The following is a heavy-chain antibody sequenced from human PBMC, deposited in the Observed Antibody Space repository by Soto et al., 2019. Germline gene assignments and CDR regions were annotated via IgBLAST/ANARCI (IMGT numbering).Heavy chain of an antibody. CDR1: GFTFSSYA. V-gene: IGHV3-30-3*01. CDR2: ISYDGSNK. CDR3: ARDRDRYGYSGYDYYYYGMDV. D-gene: IGHD5-12*01. J-gene: IGHJ6*02. Sequence: GGSLRLSCAASGFTFSSYAMHWVRQAPGKGLEWVAVISYDGSNKYYADSVKGRFTISRDNSKNTLYLQMNSLRAEDTAVYYWARDRDRYGYSGYDYYYYGMDVWGQGTTVTVSS.